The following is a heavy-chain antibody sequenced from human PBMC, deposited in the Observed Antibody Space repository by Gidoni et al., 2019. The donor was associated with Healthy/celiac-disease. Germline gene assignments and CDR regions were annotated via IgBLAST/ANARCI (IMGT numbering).Heavy chain of an antibody. CDR3: AKRGGQWLDEYYFDY. CDR1: GGSISSSSYY. CDR2: IYYSGST. Sequence: QLQLQESGPGLVKPSETLSLTCTVSGGSISSSSYYWGWIRQPPGKGLEWIGSIYYSGSTYYNPSLKSRVTISVDTSKNQFSLKLSSVTAADTAVYYCAKRGGQWLDEYYFDYWGQGTLVTVSS. V-gene: IGHV4-39*01. D-gene: IGHD6-19*01. J-gene: IGHJ4*02.